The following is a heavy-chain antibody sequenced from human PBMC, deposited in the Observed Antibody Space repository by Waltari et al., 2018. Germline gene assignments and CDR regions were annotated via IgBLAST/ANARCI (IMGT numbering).Heavy chain of an antibody. V-gene: IGHV1-69*13. CDR2: IVAIFGTA. CDR1: GGTCSSYA. D-gene: IGHD6-6*01. CDR3: ARGTAARDWEGFDP. Sequence: QVQLVQSGAEVKKPGSSVKVSCKASGGTCSSYAISRVRQAPGQGLEWMGGIVAIFGTADYAQKVQGRVTVTADESTSTAYMELGSLRSEDTAVYYCARGTAARDWEGFDPWGQGTLVTVSS. J-gene: IGHJ5*02.